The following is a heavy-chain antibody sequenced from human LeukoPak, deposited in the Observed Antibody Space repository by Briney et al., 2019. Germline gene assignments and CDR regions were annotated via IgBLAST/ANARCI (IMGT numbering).Heavy chain of an antibody. CDR3: ASRFEWLSGFDY. J-gene: IGHJ4*02. V-gene: IGHV3-30*03. D-gene: IGHD3-3*01. CDR2: ISHDGSSE. CDR1: GFTFSNYA. Sequence: GGSLRLSCAASGFTFSNYAMHWVRQAPGKGLEWVALISHDGSSEYYGESMKGRFTISRDNSRNTFYLQMNSLRAEDTAVYYCASRFEWLSGFDYWGQGTLVTVSS.